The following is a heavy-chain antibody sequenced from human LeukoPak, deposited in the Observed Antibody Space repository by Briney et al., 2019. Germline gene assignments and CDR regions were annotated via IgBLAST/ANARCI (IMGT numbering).Heavy chain of an antibody. CDR1: GYSFTSYW. D-gene: IGHD2-2*01. Sequence: GESLQISCWASGYSFTSYWIGCVRHMPGKGLLWMGIIYPGDCDTRYSPSFQGQVIISAYKSISTAYLQWSSLKASDTAMYYCARLDVVPAAPGGYYYYMDVWGKGTTVTVSS. CDR2: IYPGDCDT. V-gene: IGHV5-51*01. CDR3: ARLDVVPAAPGGYYYYMDV. J-gene: IGHJ6*03.